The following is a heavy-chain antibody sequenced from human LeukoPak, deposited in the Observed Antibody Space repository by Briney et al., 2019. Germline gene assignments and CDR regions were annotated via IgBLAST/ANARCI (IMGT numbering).Heavy chain of an antibody. CDR2: INHSGST. Sequence: PSETLSLTCAVYGGSFSGYYWSWIRQPPGKGLEWIGEINHSGSTNYNPSLKSRVTISVDTSKNQFSLKLSSVTAADTAVYYCARSVLQSFEIDYWGQGTPVTVSS. D-gene: IGHD3-9*01. CDR1: GGSFSGYY. V-gene: IGHV4-34*01. J-gene: IGHJ4*02. CDR3: ARSVLQSFEIDY.